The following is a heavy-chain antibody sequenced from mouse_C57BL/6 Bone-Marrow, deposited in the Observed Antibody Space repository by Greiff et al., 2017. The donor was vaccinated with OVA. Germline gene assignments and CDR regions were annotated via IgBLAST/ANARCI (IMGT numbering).Heavy chain of an antibody. CDR2: ISSGGSYT. Sequence: DVMLVESGGDLVKPGGSLKLSCAASGFTFSSYGMSWVRQTPDKRLEWVATISSGGSYTYYPDSVKGRFTISRDNAKNTLYLQMSSLKSEDTAMYYCARHPYDGYYWYWGQGTTLTVSS. V-gene: IGHV5-6*02. CDR3: ARHPYDGYYWY. CDR1: GFTFSSYG. J-gene: IGHJ2*01. D-gene: IGHD2-3*01.